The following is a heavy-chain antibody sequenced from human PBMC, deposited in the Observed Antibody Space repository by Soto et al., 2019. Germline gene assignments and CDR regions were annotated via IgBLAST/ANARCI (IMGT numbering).Heavy chain of an antibody. CDR2: IYTTGST. J-gene: IGHJ5*02. CDR1: GGSISSYY. D-gene: IGHD6-19*01. Sequence: SSETLSLTCTVSGGSISSYYWSWIRQPAGKGLEWIGRIYTTGSTNYNLSLKSRVTMSVDTSKNHFSLKLRSVTAADTAVYYCARVGMVGTVLGSWFDPWGQGALVTVSS. V-gene: IGHV4-4*07. CDR3: ARVGMVGTVLGSWFDP.